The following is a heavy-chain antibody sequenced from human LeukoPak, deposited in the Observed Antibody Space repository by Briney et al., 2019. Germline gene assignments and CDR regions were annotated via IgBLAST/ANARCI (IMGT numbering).Heavy chain of an antibody. CDR1: GYTFTSYG. CDR2: ISAYNGNT. J-gene: IGHJ6*03. CDR3: ARVLRITMVRGVSPHMDV. Sequence: ASVKVSCKASGYTFTSYGISWVRQAPGQGLEWMGWISAYNGNTNYAQKLQGRVTMTTDTSTSTAYMELRSLRSDDTAVYYCARVLRITMVRGVSPHMDVWGKGTTVTVSS. D-gene: IGHD3-10*01. V-gene: IGHV1-18*01.